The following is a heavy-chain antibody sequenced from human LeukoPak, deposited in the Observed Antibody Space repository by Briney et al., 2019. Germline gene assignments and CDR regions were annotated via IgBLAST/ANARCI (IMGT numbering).Heavy chain of an antibody. CDR2: IRHDGSIK. J-gene: IGHJ4*02. Sequence: QPGGSLRLSCAASGFTFSTYAMHWVRQAPGQGLDWVAFIRHDGSIKYYADSVKGRFTISRDNSKNTLYLQMNSLRTEDTAVYYCARGDCSGDCYHPLYYWGQGSLVTVSS. V-gene: IGHV3-30*02. CDR3: ARGDCSGDCYHPLYY. CDR1: GFTFSTYA. D-gene: IGHD2-21*02.